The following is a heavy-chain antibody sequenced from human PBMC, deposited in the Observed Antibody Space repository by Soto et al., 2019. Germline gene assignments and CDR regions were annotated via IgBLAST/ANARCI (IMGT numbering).Heavy chain of an antibody. CDR3: ARDGDGGWGY. CDR1: GLYVGSSY. V-gene: IGHV3-53*01. D-gene: IGHD7-27*01. J-gene: IGHJ4*02. Sequence: ESGGGVIQPGGSLRLSCAASGLYVGSSYMSWVRQAPGKGLEWISYISGGGETYYSNSVKGRFTISKDNSKNTLFLQMHSVRAEDTAVYYCARDGDGGWGYWGRGVQVTVTS. CDR2: ISGGGET.